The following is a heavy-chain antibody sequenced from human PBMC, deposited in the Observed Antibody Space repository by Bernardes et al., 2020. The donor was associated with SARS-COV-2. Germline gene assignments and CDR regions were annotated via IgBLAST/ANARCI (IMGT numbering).Heavy chain of an antibody. Sequence: GGSLRLSCAASGFTFSSYAMHWVRQAPGKGLEWVAVISYDGSNKYYADSVKGRFTISRDNSKNTLYLQMNSLRAEDTAVYYCARVVGGSYYNAFDIWGKGTMVNVSS. CDR1: GFTFSSYA. CDR3: ARVVGGSYYNAFDI. V-gene: IGHV3-30-3*01. D-gene: IGHD1-26*01. J-gene: IGHJ3*02. CDR2: ISYDGSNK.